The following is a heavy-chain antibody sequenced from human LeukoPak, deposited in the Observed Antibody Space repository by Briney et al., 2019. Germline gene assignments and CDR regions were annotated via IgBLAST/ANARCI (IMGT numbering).Heavy chain of an antibody. CDR1: GGTFSSYA. CDR2: IIPIFGTA. J-gene: IGHJ4*02. D-gene: IGHD6-13*01. V-gene: IGHV1-69*13. CDR3: ARDLDIAAAGTHFDY. Sequence: GASVKVSCKASGGTFSSYASSWVRQAPGQGLEWMGGIIPIFGTANYAQKFQGRVTITADESTSTAYMELSSLRSEDTAVYYCARDLDIAAAGTHFDYWGQGTLVTVSS.